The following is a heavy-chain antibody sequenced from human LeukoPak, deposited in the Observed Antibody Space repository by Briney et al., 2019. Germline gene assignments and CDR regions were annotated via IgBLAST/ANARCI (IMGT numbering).Heavy chain of an antibody. J-gene: IGHJ5*02. D-gene: IGHD5-12*01. CDR1: GGSISSHL. CDR2: ISYSGST. V-gene: IGHV4-59*08. Sequence: SETLSLTCTVSGGSISSHLWNWIRQTPGKGLEWLGRISYSGSTIYNPSLKSRITISVDTSKDQLSLKLSSVTAADTAVYYCARRQTEAAGYADNGNWLDPWGQGTLVTVSP. CDR3: ARRQTEAAGYADNGNWLDP.